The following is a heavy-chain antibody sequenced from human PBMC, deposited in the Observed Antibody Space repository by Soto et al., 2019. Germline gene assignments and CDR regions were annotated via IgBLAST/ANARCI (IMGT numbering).Heavy chain of an antibody. CDR2: IRSKANSYAT. CDR3: TNPQLYYGMDV. CDR1: GFTFSGSA. D-gene: IGHD5-18*01. J-gene: IGHJ6*02. V-gene: IGHV3-73*02. Sequence: EVQLVESGGGLVQPGGSLKLSCAASGFTFSGSAMHWVRQASGKGLEWVGRIRSKANSYATAYAASVKGRFTLSRDDSKNTAYLQMNSLKTEDTAVYYCTNPQLYYGMDVWGQGTTVTVSS.